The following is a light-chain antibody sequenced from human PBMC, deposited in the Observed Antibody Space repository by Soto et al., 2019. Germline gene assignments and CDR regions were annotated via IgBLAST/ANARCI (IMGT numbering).Light chain of an antibody. J-gene: IGKJ1*01. Sequence: EIVLTQSPATLSLSPGERATLSCRASQSVNKYLAWYRQKPGQPPRLLIYDASYRATGIPDRFSGSGSATDFTLTISRLEPEDFAVYYCQQYGSSPRTFGQGTKVDIK. CDR2: DAS. CDR3: QQYGSSPRT. CDR1: QSVNKY. V-gene: IGKV3-20*01.